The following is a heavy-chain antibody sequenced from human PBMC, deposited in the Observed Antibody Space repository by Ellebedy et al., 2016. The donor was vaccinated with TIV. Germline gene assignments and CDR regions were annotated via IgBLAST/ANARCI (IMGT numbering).Heavy chain of an antibody. J-gene: IGHJ1*01. Sequence: MPSETLSLTCGVYGESFNGYYWSWIRQPPGKGLEWIGDINHSGSTNFNPSLKRRVTMSVDTSKRQFSLNLSPVTAVDTAVYYCARARHRGDYRGDSFHHWGQGTLVTVSS. CDR3: ARARHRGDYRGDSFHH. CDR2: INHSGST. V-gene: IGHV4-34*01. CDR1: GESFNGYY. D-gene: IGHD4-23*01.